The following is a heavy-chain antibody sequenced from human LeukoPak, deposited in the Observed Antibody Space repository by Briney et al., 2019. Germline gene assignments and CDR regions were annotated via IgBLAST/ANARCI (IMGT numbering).Heavy chain of an antibody. J-gene: IGHJ3*02. D-gene: IGHD1-14*01. CDR2: IIPILGIA. V-gene: IGHV1-69*04. CDR1: GGTFSSYA. CDR3: ARDKTAGVVIEPTFDI. Sequence: ASVKVSCKASGGTFSSYAISWVRQAPGQGLEWMGRIIPILGIANYAQKFQGRVTITADKSTSTAYMELSSLRSEDTAVYYCARDKTAGVVIEPTFDIWGQGTVVTVSS.